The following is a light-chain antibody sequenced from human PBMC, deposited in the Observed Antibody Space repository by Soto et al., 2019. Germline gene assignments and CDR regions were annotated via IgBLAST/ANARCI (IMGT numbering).Light chain of an antibody. Sequence: QSVLTQPPSASGSPGQSVTISCTGTKNDIGVYDFVSWYQHHPGKAPRLIIYEVAQRPSGVPDRFSGSKSGSTASLTVSGLQAADEADYFCKSYAGSNTYVFGSGTKVTVL. CDR1: KNDIGVYDF. J-gene: IGLJ1*01. CDR3: KSYAGSNTYV. CDR2: EVA. V-gene: IGLV2-8*01.